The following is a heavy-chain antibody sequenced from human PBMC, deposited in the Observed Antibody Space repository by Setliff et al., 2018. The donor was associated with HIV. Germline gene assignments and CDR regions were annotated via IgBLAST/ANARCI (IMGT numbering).Heavy chain of an antibody. CDR2: IIPIIGVE. J-gene: IGHJ6*03. V-gene: IGHV1-69*02. CDR3: ARLSIPAYYYMDV. Sequence: GASVKVSCKASGGTFSDYTVNWVRQAPGQGLEWMGRIIPIIGVENYAQKFQGRVTITADKSTSTAYMELNSLRSDDTAIYYCARLSIPAYYYMDVWGKGTTVTVSS. D-gene: IGHD2-21*01. CDR1: GGTFSDYT.